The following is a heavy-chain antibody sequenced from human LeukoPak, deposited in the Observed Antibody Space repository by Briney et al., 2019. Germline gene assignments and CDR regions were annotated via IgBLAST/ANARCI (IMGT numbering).Heavy chain of an antibody. V-gene: IGHV3-74*01. CDR2: INSDGTST. J-gene: IGHJ5*02. CDR1: GFTFSSYW. Sequence: GGPLRLSCAPSGFTFSSYWMHWVRQAPGKGLVWVSRINSDGTSTSYADSVKGRSTISRDNAKNTLYLQMNSLRAEDTAVYYCARQMVRGVIWLFDPWGQGTLVTVSS. D-gene: IGHD3-10*01. CDR3: ARQMVRGVIWLFDP.